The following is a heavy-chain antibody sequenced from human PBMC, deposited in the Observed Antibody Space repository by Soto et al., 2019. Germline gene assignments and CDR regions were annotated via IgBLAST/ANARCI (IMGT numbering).Heavy chain of an antibody. CDR3: TRVTGSFRHY. CDR2: IRSEANSYAT. Sequence: PGGSLRLSCAASGFTFSGSAMHWVRQASGKGLEWVGRIRSEANSYATAYAASVKGRFTISRDDSKNTAYLQMNSLKTEDTAVYYCTRVTGSFRHYWGQGTLVTVSS. J-gene: IGHJ4*02. D-gene: IGHD6-13*01. CDR1: GFTFSGSA. V-gene: IGHV3-73*01.